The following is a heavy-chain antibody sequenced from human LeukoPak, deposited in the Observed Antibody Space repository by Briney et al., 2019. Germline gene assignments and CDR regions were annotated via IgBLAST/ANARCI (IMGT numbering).Heavy chain of an antibody. V-gene: IGHV1-2*02. CDR3: ARELNCGGNCPFDY. D-gene: IGHD2-21*02. CDR1: GYIFTGYY. CDR2: INPNSGGT. J-gene: IGHJ4*02. Sequence: ASVKVSCKASGYIFTGYYMHWVRQAPGQGLEWMGWINPNSGGTNYAQKFHGRVTMTRDTSISTAYMELSRLRSDDTAVYYCARELNCGGNCPFDYWGQGTLVTVSS.